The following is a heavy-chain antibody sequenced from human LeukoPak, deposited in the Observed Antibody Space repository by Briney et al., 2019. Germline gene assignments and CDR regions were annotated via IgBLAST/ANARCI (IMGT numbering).Heavy chain of an antibody. J-gene: IGHJ4*02. Sequence: GGSLRLSCAASGFTFSSYAMSWVRQAPGKGLEWVSVIYSGGSTYYADSVKGRFTFSRDNSKNTLYLQMNSLRVEDTAVYYCATDKAYGDYFDYWGQGTLVTVSS. CDR1: GFTFSSYA. V-gene: IGHV3-53*01. D-gene: IGHD4-17*01. CDR2: IYSGGST. CDR3: ATDKAYGDYFDY.